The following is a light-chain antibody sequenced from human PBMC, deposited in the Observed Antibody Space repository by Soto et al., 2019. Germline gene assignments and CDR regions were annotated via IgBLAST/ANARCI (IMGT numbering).Light chain of an antibody. CDR1: PSVSSSY. J-gene: IGKJ1*01. CDR3: QQYGSSLTWT. CDR2: GAS. V-gene: IGKV3-20*01. Sequence: EIVLTQSPGTLSLSPGERATPSCRSSPSVSSSYLAWYQQKPGQAPRLLIYGASSRATGIPDRFSGSGSGTDFTLTISRLEPEDFAVYYCQQYGSSLTWTFGQGTKVDIK.